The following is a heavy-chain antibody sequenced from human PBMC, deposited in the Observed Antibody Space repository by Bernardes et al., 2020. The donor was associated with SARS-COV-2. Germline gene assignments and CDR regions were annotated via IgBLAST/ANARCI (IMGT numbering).Heavy chain of an antibody. V-gene: IGHV4-61*02. D-gene: IGHD3-22*01. CDR1: GGSISSGSYY. J-gene: IGHJ6*02. CDR2: IYTSGST. Sequence: SETLSLTCTVSGGSISSGSYYWSWIRQPAGKGLEWIGRIYTSGSTNYNPSLKSRVTISVDTSKNQFSLKLSSVTAADTAVYYCARDLLHDSSGYYYYGMDVWGQGTTVTVS. CDR3: ARDLLHDSSGYYYYGMDV.